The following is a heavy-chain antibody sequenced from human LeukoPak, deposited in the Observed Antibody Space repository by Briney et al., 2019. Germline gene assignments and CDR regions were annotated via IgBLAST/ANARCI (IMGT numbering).Heavy chain of an antibody. Sequence: SETLSLTCAVSGYSISSGYCWGWFRQPPGKGLEWIGCMYHSGSTYYNPPLKSRVTISVDTSKNQFSLKLSSVTAADTAVYYCARQGGSSSPYYYYYMDVWGKGTTVTVSS. CDR3: ARQGGSSSPYYYYYMDV. D-gene: IGHD6-13*01. CDR1: GYSISSGYC. CDR2: MYHSGST. V-gene: IGHV4-38-2*01. J-gene: IGHJ6*03.